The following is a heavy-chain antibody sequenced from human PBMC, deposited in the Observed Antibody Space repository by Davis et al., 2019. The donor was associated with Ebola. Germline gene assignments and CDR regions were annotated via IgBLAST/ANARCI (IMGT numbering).Heavy chain of an antibody. D-gene: IGHD5-18*01. V-gene: IGHV1-58*01. CDR1: GFTFTSSA. CDR3: AADRKGIQVWSRAYYYYGMDV. Sequence: AASVKVSCKASGFTFTSSAVQWVRQARGQRLEWIGWIVVGTGNTDYAQKFQERVTITRDMSTSTAYMELSSLRSEDTAVYYCAADRKGIQVWSRAYYYYGMDVWGQGTTVTVSS. CDR2: IVVGTGNT. J-gene: IGHJ6*02.